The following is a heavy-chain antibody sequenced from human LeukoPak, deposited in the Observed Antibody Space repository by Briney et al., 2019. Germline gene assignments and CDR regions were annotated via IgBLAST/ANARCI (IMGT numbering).Heavy chain of an antibody. V-gene: IGHV4-59*08. CDR2: IYYSGST. CDR3: ARYSSGWFDAFDI. Sequence: ASETLSLTCTVSGGSISSYYWSWIRQPPGKGLEWIGYIYYSGSTNYNPSLKSRVTISVDTSKNQFSLKLSSVTAADTAVYYCARYSSGWFDAFDIWGQGTMVTVSS. CDR1: GGSISSYY. D-gene: IGHD6-19*01. J-gene: IGHJ3*02.